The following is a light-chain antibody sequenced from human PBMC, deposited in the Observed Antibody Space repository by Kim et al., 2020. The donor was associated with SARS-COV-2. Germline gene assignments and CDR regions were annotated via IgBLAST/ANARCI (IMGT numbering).Light chain of an antibody. J-gene: IGLJ1*01. CDR2: DVV. CDR3: CSFAGSSTLGV. Sequence: QSVLTQPPSASGTPGQRVTISCSGSRSNIGNNVVNWYQQVPGTAPKLMIYDVVKRPSGVPDRFSGSKSGNTASLTISGLQADDEADYYCCSFAGSSTLGVFGTGTKVTVL. V-gene: IGLV1-44*01. CDR1: RSNIGNNV.